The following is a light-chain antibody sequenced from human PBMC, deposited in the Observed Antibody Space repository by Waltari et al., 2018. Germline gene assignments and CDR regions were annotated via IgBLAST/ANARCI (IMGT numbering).Light chain of an antibody. Sequence: QSVLTQPPSVSGAPGQRATISCPGSSSNIGAGFDVHGYQQLLGTAPKLLIYGNSNRPSGVPDRFSGSKSGASASLAFTGLQAEDEAVYYCQSYDSSLSGWVFGGGTKLTVL. J-gene: IGLJ2*01. V-gene: IGLV1-40*01. CDR3: QSYDSSLSGWV. CDR1: SSNIGAGFD. CDR2: GNS.